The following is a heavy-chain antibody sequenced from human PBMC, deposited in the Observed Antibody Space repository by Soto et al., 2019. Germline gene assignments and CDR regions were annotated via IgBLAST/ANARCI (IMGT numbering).Heavy chain of an antibody. Sequence: QVQLQQWGAGLLKPSETLSLTCAVYGGSFSGYYWSWIRQPPGKGLEWIGEINHSGSTNYNPFLKSRVTISVDTSKNQFSLKLSSVTAADTAVYYCARGQKYYGSGSYYRVANWFDPWGQGTLVTVSS. V-gene: IGHV4-34*01. CDR2: INHSGST. J-gene: IGHJ5*02. D-gene: IGHD3-10*01. CDR1: GGSFSGYY. CDR3: ARGQKYYGSGSYYRVANWFDP.